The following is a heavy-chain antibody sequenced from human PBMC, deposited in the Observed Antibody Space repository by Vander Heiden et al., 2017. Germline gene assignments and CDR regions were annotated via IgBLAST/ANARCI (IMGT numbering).Heavy chain of an antibody. V-gene: IGHV3-9*01. Sequence: EVQLVESGGGLVQPGRSLRLSCAASGFTFDDYAMHWVRQAPGKGLEWVSGISWNSGSIGYADSVKGRFTISRDNAKNSLYLQMNSLRAEDTALYYCAKGGRSSSWFDLDYWGQGTLVTVSS. CDR1: GFTFDDYA. D-gene: IGHD6-13*01. CDR2: ISWNSGSI. J-gene: IGHJ4*02. CDR3: AKGGRSSSWFDLDY.